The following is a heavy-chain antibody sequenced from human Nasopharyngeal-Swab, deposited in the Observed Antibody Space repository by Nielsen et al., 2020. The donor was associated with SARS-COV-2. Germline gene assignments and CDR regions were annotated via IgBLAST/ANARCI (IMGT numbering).Heavy chain of an antibody. J-gene: IGHJ3*02. CDR1: GFTFSRSA. Sequence: GESLKISCAASGFTFSRSAMHWVRPASGKGLEWVGRIRGKANSYATAYAASVKGRFTISRDDSKNTAYLQMNSLKSEDTAVYYCARGPPYSGSYWDAFEIWGQGTMVTVSS. CDR2: IRGKANSYAT. V-gene: IGHV3-73*01. CDR3: ARGPPYSGSYWDAFEI. D-gene: IGHD1-26*01.